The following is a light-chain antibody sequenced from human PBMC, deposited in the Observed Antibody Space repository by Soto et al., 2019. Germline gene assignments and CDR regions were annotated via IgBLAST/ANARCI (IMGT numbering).Light chain of an antibody. J-gene: IGKJ2*01. CDR2: GAS. V-gene: IGKV3-20*01. CDR1: QSISNTY. CDR3: HHCHNSPYT. Sequence: EIGLTQSPGTLSLSPGERAILSCRASQSISNTYLAGYQQKPGQAPRLLIFGASTRATGIPDRFSGGGSGTDFTLTISRLEPEDFAVYYCHHCHNSPYTFGQGTKLEIK.